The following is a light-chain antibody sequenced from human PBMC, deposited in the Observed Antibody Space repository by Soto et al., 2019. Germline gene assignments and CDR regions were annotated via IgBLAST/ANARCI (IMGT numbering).Light chain of an antibody. V-gene: IGLV2-18*02. J-gene: IGLJ1*01. CDR2: EVS. CDR1: SSDVGSYDR. Sequence: QSVLTQPPSVSGSPGQSVTISCTGSSSDVGSYDRVSWYQQSPGTAPKLMIYEVSNRPSGVPDRFSGSKSGNTASLSISGLQAEDEADYYCSSYTSSKTYVFGTGTKDTVL. CDR3: SSYTSSKTYV.